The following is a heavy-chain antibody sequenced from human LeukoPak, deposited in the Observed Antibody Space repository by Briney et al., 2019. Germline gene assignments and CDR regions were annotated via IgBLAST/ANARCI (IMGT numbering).Heavy chain of an antibody. CDR3: ARLYYGSGSLYYFDY. CDR1: GYSFPSYW. D-gene: IGHD3-10*01. CDR2: IYPGDSDT. V-gene: IGHV5-51*01. J-gene: IGHJ4*02. Sequence: GESLKISCKGSGYSFPSYWIGWVRQMPGKGLEWMGIIYPGDSDTRYSPSFQGQVTISADKSISTAYLQWSSLKASDTAMYYCARLYYGSGSLYYFDYWGQGTLVTVSS.